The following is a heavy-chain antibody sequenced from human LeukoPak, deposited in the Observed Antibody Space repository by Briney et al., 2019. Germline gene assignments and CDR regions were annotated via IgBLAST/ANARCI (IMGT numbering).Heavy chain of an antibody. V-gene: IGHV3-23*01. J-gene: IGHJ4*01. CDR2: ISSSGDTT. CDR3: AKDPRAVGRYFFDD. D-gene: IGHD1-26*01. Sequence: GGSLRLSCVASGFTFNTYAMSWVRQRPGQGPEWVSMISSSGDTTDYAESVKDRFTISRDNAKNTLYLQLESPRGEDTAIYYCAKDPRAVGRYFFDDWGQGTLVTVSS. CDR1: GFTFNTYA.